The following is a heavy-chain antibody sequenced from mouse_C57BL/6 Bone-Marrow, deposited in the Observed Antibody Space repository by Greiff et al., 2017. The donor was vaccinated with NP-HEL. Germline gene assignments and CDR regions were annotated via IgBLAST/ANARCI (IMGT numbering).Heavy chain of an antibody. D-gene: IGHD2-3*01. Sequence: QVQLKQPGAELVMPGASVKLSCKASGYTFTSYWMHWVKQRPGQGLEWIGEIDPSDSYTNYNQKFKGKSTLTVDKSSSTAYMQLSSLTSEDSAVYYCARGDDGLFDYWGQGTTLTVSS. J-gene: IGHJ2*01. V-gene: IGHV1-69*01. CDR3: ARGDDGLFDY. CDR2: IDPSDSYT. CDR1: GYTFTSYW.